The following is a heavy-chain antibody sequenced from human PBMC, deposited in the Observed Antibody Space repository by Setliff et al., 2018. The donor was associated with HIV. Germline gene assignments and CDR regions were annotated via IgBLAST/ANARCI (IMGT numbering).Heavy chain of an antibody. CDR1: GGTFSSNA. CDR2: IIPILGTT. Sequence: ASVKVSCKSSGGTFSSNAISWVRQAPGHGLEWIGGIIPILGTTHYSQKFQDRVTITRDESTRTAHLEVNNLGSEDTAIYYCARDRGGSYADACDVWGQGTMVTVSS. D-gene: IGHD1-26*01. V-gene: IGHV1-69*05. J-gene: IGHJ3*01. CDR3: ARDRGGSYADACDV.